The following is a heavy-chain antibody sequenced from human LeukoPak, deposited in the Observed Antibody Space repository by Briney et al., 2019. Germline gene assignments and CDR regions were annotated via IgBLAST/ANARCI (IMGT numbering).Heavy chain of an antibody. J-gene: IGHJ3*02. D-gene: IGHD3-3*01. CDR3: ARAPYDFWSGYYTRLAFDI. CDR2: IYSGGST. V-gene: IGHV3-66*02. CDR1: GFTFDDYG. Sequence: PGGSLRLSCAASGFTFDDYGMSWVRQAPGKGLEWVSVIYSGGSTYYADSVKGRFTISRDNSKNTLYLQMNSLRAEDTAVYYCARAPYDFWSGYYTRLAFDIWGQGTMVTVSS.